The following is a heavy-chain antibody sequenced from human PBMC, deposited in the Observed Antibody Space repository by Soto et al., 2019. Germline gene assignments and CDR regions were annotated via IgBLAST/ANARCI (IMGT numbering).Heavy chain of an antibody. V-gene: IGHV1-69*01. CDR1: GGTFSSYA. CDR3: ARARVEGSKAGTKVLVFDY. CDR2: IIPIFGTA. Sequence: QVQLVQSGAEVTKPGSSVKVPCKASGGTFSSYAISWVRQAPGQGLEWMGGIIPIFGTANYAQKFQGRVTITADEATSTAYRELSSLRSEDTAVYYCARARVEGSKAGTKVLVFDYWGQGTLVTVAS. J-gene: IGHJ4*02. D-gene: IGHD1-1*01.